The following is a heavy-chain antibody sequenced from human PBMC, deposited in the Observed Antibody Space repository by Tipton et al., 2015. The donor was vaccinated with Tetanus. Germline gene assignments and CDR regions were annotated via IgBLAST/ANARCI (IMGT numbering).Heavy chain of an antibody. Sequence: TLSLTCTVSGGSISSYYWSWIRQPAGKGLEWIGEVYHSGSTNYSPSLKSRATISVDRSKNQLSLKLTSVTAADTAVYYCASLPQIWFGDLFDYWGQGVLVTVSS. CDR2: VYHSGST. J-gene: IGHJ4*02. CDR1: GGSISSYY. V-gene: IGHV4-59*12. D-gene: IGHD3-10*01. CDR3: ASLPQIWFGDLFDY.